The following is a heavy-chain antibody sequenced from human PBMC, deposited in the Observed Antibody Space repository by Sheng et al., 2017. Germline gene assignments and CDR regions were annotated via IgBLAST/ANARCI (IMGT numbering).Heavy chain of an antibody. CDR2: ITGNSGNT. Sequence: LLESGGGLVQPGGSLRLSCAASGFAFSVYAMSWVRQAPGKGLEWVSTITGNSGNTYYADSVMGRFTISRDNSKKTLSLQMNSLRAEDTAVYYCAKGGLSYCDYWGQGTLVTVS. J-gene: IGHJ4*02. D-gene: IGHD3-16*01. CDR3: AKGGLSYCDY. V-gene: IGHV3-23*01. CDR1: GFAFSVYA.